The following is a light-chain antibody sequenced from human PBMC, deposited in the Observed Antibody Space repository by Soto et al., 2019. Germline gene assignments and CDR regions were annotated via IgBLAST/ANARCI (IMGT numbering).Light chain of an antibody. V-gene: IGKV3-15*01. CDR1: QSVSSSY. CDR3: QQHNNWPPIT. J-gene: IGKJ5*01. CDR2: GSS. Sequence: EIVLTQSPATLSLSPGERATLSCRASQSVSSSYLVWYQQKPSQDPRLLMYGSSIRATGIPARFSGSVSGTEFTLTISSLQSEDFAVYYCQQHNNWPPITFGHGTRLEIK.